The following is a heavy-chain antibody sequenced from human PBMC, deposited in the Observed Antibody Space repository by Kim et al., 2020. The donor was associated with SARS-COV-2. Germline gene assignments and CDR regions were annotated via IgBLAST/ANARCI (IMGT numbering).Heavy chain of an antibody. D-gene: IGHD2-21*01. CDR3: ARSVAIMPPGMDV. J-gene: IGHJ6*02. V-gene: IGHV1-3*01. Sequence: HSGQVHGRLPITRDTSASTAYMGRSSLRSEDTAVYYCARSVAIMPPGMDVWGQGTTVTVSS.